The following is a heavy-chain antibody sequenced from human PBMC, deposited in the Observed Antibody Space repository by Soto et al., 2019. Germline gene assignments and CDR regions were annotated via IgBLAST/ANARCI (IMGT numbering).Heavy chain of an antibody. CDR1: GGTFSSYA. CDR2: IIPIFGTA. V-gene: IGHV1-69*01. J-gene: IGHJ6*02. D-gene: IGHD6-6*01. CDR3: ARDKIEYSSSLGYYGMDV. Sequence: QVQLVQSGAEVKKPGSSVKVSCKASGGTFSSYAISWLRQAPGQGLEWMGGIIPIFGTANYAQKFQGRVTITADESTSTAYMELSSLRSEDTAVYYCARDKIEYSSSLGYYGMDVWGQGTTVTVSS.